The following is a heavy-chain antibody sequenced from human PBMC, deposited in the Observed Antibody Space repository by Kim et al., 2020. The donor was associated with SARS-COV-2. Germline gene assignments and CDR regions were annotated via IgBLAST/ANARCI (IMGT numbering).Heavy chain of an antibody. CDR3: ARSYPYDAFDI. V-gene: IGHV3-21*01. D-gene: IGHD1-26*01. J-gene: IGHJ3*02. Sequence: YYADSVKGRFTISRDNAKNSLYLQMNSLRAEDTAVYYCARSYPYDAFDIWGQGTMVTVSS.